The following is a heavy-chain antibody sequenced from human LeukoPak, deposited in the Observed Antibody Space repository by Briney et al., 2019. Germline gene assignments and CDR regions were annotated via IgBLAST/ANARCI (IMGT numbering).Heavy chain of an antibody. V-gene: IGHV1-69*01. D-gene: IGHD2-8*01. J-gene: IGHJ5*02. Sequence: SVKVSCKVSGGTLSSYVISWVRQAPGQGLEWMGGIIPISGIARYSQKFQGRVTMTADEPTSTAYMELSGLSFEDTAVYFCVRDCTDGVCYTFSRGWFDPWGQGTLVTVSS. CDR2: IIPISGIA. CDR1: GGTLSSYV. CDR3: VRDCTDGVCYTFSRGWFDP.